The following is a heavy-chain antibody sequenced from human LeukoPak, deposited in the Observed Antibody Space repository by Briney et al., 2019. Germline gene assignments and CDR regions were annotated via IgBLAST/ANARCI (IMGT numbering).Heavy chain of an antibody. Sequence: GGSLRLSCAASGFTFSSYEMNWVRQGPGKGMEWVSYISSSGSTIYYADSVKGRFTISRDNAKNSLYLQMNSLRAEDTAVYYCASDPESSSPYGNYWGQGTLVTVSS. V-gene: IGHV3-48*03. D-gene: IGHD6-6*01. CDR3: ASDPESSSPYGNY. J-gene: IGHJ4*02. CDR1: GFTFSSYE. CDR2: ISSSGSTI.